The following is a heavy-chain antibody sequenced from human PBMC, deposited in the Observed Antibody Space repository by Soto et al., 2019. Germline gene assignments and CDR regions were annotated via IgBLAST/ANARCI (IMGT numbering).Heavy chain of an antibody. V-gene: IGHV3-23*01. J-gene: IGHJ4*02. CDR3: ANTALTPMIVVVSGTFDY. D-gene: IGHD3-22*01. CDR1: GFTFSSYA. Sequence: HPGGSLRLSCAASGFTFSSYAMSWVRQAPGKGLEWVSAISGSGGSTYYADSVKGRLTISRDNSKNTLYLQMNSLRAEDTAVYYCANTALTPMIVVVSGTFDYWGQGTLVTVSS. CDR2: ISGSGGST.